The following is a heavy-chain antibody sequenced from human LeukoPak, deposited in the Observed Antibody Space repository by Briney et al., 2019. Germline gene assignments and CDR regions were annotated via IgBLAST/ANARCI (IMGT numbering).Heavy chain of an antibody. CDR3: ARDNPHHHYYYYYGMDV. Sequence: PGGSLRLSCAASGFTFSSYAMHWVRQAPGKGLEWVAVISYDGSNKYYADSVKGRFTISRDNSKNTLYLQMNSLRAEDTAVYYCARDNPHHHYYYYYGMDVWGQGTTVTVSS. V-gene: IGHV3-30-3*01. CDR2: ISYDGSNK. CDR1: GFTFSSYA. J-gene: IGHJ6*02.